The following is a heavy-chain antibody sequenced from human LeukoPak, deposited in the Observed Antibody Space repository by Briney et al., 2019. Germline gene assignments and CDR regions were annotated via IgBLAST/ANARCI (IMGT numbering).Heavy chain of an antibody. Sequence: SETPSLTCTVFGGAFSGYYWSWIRQPPDKGLEWIGEINPSGSTNYNPSLKTRVTISTDTSKNHFSLSLNSVTAADTGVYYCVRGSRVYCGGDCYYYWGQGNLVTVSS. CDR1: GGAFSGYY. V-gene: IGHV4-34*01. D-gene: IGHD2-21*02. CDR2: INPSGST. CDR3: VRGSRVYCGGDCYYY. J-gene: IGHJ4*02.